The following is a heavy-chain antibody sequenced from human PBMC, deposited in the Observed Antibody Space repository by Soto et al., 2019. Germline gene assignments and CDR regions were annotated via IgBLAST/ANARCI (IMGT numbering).Heavy chain of an antibody. J-gene: IGHJ4*02. CDR2: IYTSGST. D-gene: IGHD6-13*01. CDR1: GGSISSYY. CDR3: ARDDPATYSSSWQH. V-gene: IGHV4-4*07. Sequence: SETLSLTCTVSGGSISSYYWSWIRQPAGKGLEWIGRIYTSGSTNYNPSLKSRVTMSVDTSKNQFSLKLSSVTAADTAVYYCARDDPATYSSSWQHWGQGTLVTVSS.